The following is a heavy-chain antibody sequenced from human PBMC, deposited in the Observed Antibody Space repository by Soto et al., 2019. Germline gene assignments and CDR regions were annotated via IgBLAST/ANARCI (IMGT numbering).Heavy chain of an antibody. CDR1: VGSITTGGCY. CDR3: ARTKCSGGSCYSWSLDY. CDR2: RYYSEST. D-gene: IGHD2-15*01. V-gene: IGHV4-31*03. Sequence: SETLSLTCTFSVGSITTGGCYWRWIRQLPGKGLEWIGHRYYSESTYYNPSLKSRVSISLDTSKNQFSLKLSFVTAADTAMYYCARTKCSGGSCYSWSLDYWGQGTTVTVSS. J-gene: IGHJ4*02.